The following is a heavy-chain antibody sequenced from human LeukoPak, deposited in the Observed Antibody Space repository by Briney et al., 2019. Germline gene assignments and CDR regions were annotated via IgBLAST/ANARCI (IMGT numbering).Heavy chain of an antibody. V-gene: IGHV3-74*01. D-gene: IGHD2-8*02. CDR3: TRVQAGRSGLMDV. Sequence: PGGSLRLSCAASGFTFSSHSMNWVRQAPGEGLVWVSRVDPDGTTTNYADSVTGRFTTSRDNAKNTLYLQMNSLRAEDTALYYCTRVQAGRSGLMDVWGRGTTVTVSS. CDR1: GFTFSSHS. J-gene: IGHJ6*02. CDR2: VDPDGTTT.